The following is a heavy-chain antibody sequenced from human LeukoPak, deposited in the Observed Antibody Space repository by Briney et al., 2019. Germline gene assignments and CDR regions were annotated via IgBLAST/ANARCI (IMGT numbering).Heavy chain of an antibody. CDR3: AKDRTMFSGDDAFDI. J-gene: IGHJ3*02. CDR1: GFTFNNYG. D-gene: IGHD3-10*02. Sequence: GGSLRLSCAASGFTFNNYGMHWVRQAPDKGLEWVAFIRYDGNNKYQPDSVKGRFTISRDNSKNTLYLQMNSLRAEDTAVYYCAKDRTMFSGDDAFDIWGQGTMVTVSS. CDR2: IRYDGNNK. V-gene: IGHV3-30*02.